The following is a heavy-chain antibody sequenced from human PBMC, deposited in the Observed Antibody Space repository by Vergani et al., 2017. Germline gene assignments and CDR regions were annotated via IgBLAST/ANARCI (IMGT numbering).Heavy chain of an antibody. Sequence: VQLLESGGGLVQPGGSLRLSCAASGFTFSSYAMHWVRQAPGKGLEWVAVISYDGSNKYYADSVKGRFTISRDNSKNTLYLQMNSLRAEDTAVYYCALPPGAFDIWGQGTMVTVSS. J-gene: IGHJ3*02. CDR2: ISYDGSNK. V-gene: IGHV3-30-3*01. CDR3: ALPPGAFDI. CDR1: GFTFSSYA.